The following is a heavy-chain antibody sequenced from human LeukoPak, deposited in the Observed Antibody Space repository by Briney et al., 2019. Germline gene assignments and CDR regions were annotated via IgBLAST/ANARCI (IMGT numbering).Heavy chain of an antibody. D-gene: IGHD2-15*01. CDR2: ISWDGGST. V-gene: IGHV3-43*01. CDR1: GFTFDDYT. CDR3: AKEVAATNY. Sequence: PGGSLRLSCAASGFTFDDYTMHWVRQAPGKGLEWVSLISWDGGSTYYADSVKGRFTISRDNSKNTLYLQMNSLRAEDTAVYYCAKEVAATNYWGQGTLVTVSS. J-gene: IGHJ4*02.